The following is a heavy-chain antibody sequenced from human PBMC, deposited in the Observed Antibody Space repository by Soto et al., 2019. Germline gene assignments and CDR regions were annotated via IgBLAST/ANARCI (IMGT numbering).Heavy chain of an antibody. V-gene: IGHV4-34*01. CDR3: ARAGYSSSWYNVGRTHDAFDI. CDR2: INHSGST. D-gene: IGHD6-13*01. J-gene: IGHJ3*02. CDR1: GGSFSGYY. Sequence: SETLSLTCAVYGGSFSGYYWSWIRQPPGKGLEWIGEINHSGSTNYNPSLKSRVTISVDTSKNQFSLKLSSVTAADTAVYYCARAGYSSSWYNVGRTHDAFDIWGQGTMVTVSS.